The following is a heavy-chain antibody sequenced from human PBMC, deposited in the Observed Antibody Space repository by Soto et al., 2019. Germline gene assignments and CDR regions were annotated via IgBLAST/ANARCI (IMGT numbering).Heavy chain of an antibody. CDR2: ISASTRNT. Sequence: QVQLVQSGGEVKKPGASVKVSCQASGYTFSDYAISWVRQAPGQGREWMGWISASTRNTDQAQNFQGRVIMTLDTSTKTAYMELRSLRSDDTAVYYCVRCDRSVGSCYACWHFDLWGRGTLVTVSS. CDR1: GYTFSDYA. CDR3: VRCDRSVGSCYACWHFDL. J-gene: IGHJ2*01. D-gene: IGHD2-15*01. V-gene: IGHV1-18*01.